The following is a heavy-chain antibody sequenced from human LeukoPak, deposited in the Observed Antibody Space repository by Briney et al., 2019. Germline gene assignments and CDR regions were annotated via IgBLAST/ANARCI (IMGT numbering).Heavy chain of an antibody. CDR3: ARIRGGDGWFDP. Sequence: GESLQISFKGSGYSFTTYWISWVRQMPGKGRECMGRIDPSDSYTNYSPSFQGHVTISADRSISTAYLQWRSLKASDTAVYYCARIRGGDGWFDPWGQGTLVTVSS. V-gene: IGHV5-10-1*01. J-gene: IGHJ5*02. CDR1: GYSFTTYW. CDR2: IDPSDSYT. D-gene: IGHD2-21*01.